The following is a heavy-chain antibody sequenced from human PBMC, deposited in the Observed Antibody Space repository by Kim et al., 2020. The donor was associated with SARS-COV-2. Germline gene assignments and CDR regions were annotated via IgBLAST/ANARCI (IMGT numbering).Heavy chain of an antibody. J-gene: IGHJ6*02. CDR3: ASSPGVDYYGMDV. CDR2: IYYSGST. CDR1: GGSISSSSYY. V-gene: IGHV4-39*07. Sequence: SETLSLTCTVSGGSISSSSYYWGWIRQPPGKGLEWIGSIYYSGSTYYNPSLKSRVTISVDTSKNQFSLKLSSVTAADTAVYYCASSPGVDYYGMDVWGQGTTVTVSS. D-gene: IGHD7-27*01.